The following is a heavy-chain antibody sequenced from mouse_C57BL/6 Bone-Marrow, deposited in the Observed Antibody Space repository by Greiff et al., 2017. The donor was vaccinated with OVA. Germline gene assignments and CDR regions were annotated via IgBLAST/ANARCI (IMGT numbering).Heavy chain of an antibody. Sequence: EVQLVESGAELVRPGASVKLSCTASGFNIKDDYMHWVKQRPEQGLEWIGWIDPENGDTEYASKFQGKATITADTSSNTAYLQLSSLTSEDTAVYYCTTAASWFAYWGQGTLVTVSA. CDR2: IDPENGDT. J-gene: IGHJ3*01. CDR1: GFNIKDDY. CDR3: TTAASWFAY. V-gene: IGHV14-4*01. D-gene: IGHD3-3*01.